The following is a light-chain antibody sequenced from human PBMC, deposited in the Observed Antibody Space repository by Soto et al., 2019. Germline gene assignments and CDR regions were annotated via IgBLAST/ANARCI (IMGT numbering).Light chain of an antibody. Sequence: QSVLTQPPSVSGAPGQRVTISCTGSSSNIGAGYDVHWYQQLPGTAPKLLIYGNSNRPSGVPDLFSGSRSGTSASLAITGRQAEDEADYYCQSNDSSLREVFGGGTQLTVL. CDR2: GNS. CDR3: QSNDSSLREV. J-gene: IGLJ2*01. CDR1: SSNIGAGYD. V-gene: IGLV1-40*01.